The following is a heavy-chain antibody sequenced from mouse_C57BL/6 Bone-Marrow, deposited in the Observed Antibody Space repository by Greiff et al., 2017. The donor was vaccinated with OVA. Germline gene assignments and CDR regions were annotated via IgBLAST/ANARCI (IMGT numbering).Heavy chain of an antibody. D-gene: IGHD1-1*01. J-gene: IGHJ3*01. CDR3: ARNYGSLFAY. Sequence: VQLQQSGPELVKPGASVKISCKASGYTFTDYYMNWVKQSHGKSLEWIGDINPNNGGTSYNQKFKGKATLTVDKSSSTAYMEHRSLTSEDSAVYYCARNYGSLFAYWGQGTLVTVSA. CDR2: INPNNGGT. V-gene: IGHV1-26*01. CDR1: GYTFTDYY.